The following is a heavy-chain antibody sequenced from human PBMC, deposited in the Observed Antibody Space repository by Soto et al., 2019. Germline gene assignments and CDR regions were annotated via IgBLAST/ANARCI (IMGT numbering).Heavy chain of an antibody. D-gene: IGHD2-21*02. CDR3: AKDRGFSVVVTANFDY. Sequence: QPGGSLRLSCAASGFTFSSYGMHWVRQAPGKGLEWVAVISYDGSNKYYADSVKGRFTISRDNSKNTLYLQMNSLRAEDTAVYYCAKDRGFSVVVTANFDYWGQGTLVTVSS. CDR1: GFTFSSYG. V-gene: IGHV3-30*18. J-gene: IGHJ4*02. CDR2: ISYDGSNK.